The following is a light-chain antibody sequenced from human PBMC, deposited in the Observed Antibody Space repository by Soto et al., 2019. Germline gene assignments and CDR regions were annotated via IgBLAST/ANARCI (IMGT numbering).Light chain of an antibody. CDR1: QDINSY. CDR3: QPDNICPPS. Sequence: DVQMTQSPSSLSASVGDRVTITCRASQDINSYLAWYQQKPGNAPKSLIYAASSLQTGVPSRFGGTESVTDFTLTISNLQPEDSAPSYYQPDNICPPSVGGGTMVEIK. V-gene: IGKV1D-16*01. CDR2: AAS. J-gene: IGKJ4*01.